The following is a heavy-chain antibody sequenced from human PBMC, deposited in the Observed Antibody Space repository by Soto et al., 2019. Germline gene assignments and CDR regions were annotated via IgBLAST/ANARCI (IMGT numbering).Heavy chain of an antibody. CDR3: ARAIGPTLFDY. CDR1: GFTFSSFD. D-gene: IGHD3-22*01. CDR2: IGTAGDT. Sequence: GGSLRLSCSASGFTFSSFDMHWVRQGPGKGLEWVSAIGTAGDTNYAGSVKGRFTISRENAKNSLYLQMNSLRAGDTAIYFCARAIGPTLFDYWGQGTLVTVSS. V-gene: IGHV3-13*04. J-gene: IGHJ4*02.